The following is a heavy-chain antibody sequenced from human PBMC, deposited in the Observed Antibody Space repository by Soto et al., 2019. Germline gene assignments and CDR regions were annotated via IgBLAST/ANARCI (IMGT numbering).Heavy chain of an antibody. Sequence: SETLSLTCTVSSDSISNYYWSWIRQPPGKGLEWIGYIHSSGSTDYNPSLKSRVSISGDTSKSQFSLKLSSVTAADTAVYYCASAVGAPFYYLDFWGQGSLVTVDS. D-gene: IGHD1-26*01. V-gene: IGHV4-59*01. J-gene: IGHJ4*02. CDR2: IHSSGST. CDR1: SDSISNYY. CDR3: ASAVGAPFYYLDF.